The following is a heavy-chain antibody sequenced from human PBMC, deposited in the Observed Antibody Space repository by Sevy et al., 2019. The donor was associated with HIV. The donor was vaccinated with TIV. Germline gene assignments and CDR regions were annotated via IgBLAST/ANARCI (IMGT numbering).Heavy chain of an antibody. J-gene: IGHJ6*02. CDR1: GGSISSYY. D-gene: IGHD2-21*01. CDR2: TYTSGST. CDR3: AREGGYSLYYYGMDV. V-gene: IGHV4-4*07. Sequence: SETLSLTCTVSGGSISSYYWSWIRQPAGKGLEWIGRTYTSGSTNYNPSLKSRVTMSVDTSKNQFSLKLSSVTAADTAVYYCAREGGYSLYYYGMDVWGQGTTVTVSS.